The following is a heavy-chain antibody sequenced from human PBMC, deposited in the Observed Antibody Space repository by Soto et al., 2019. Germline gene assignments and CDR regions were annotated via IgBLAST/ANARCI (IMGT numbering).Heavy chain of an antibody. Sequence: QVQLQQWGAGLLKPSETLSLTCAVYGGFVSSGSYYWSWIRQPPGKGLEWIGEMSHSGGTHFNPSLKSRVTISVDTSKNQFSLKMSSVTAAYTALYSCARVERGTATTVVDAFDIWGPGTMVTVSS. D-gene: IGHD1-1*01. J-gene: IGHJ3*02. CDR3: ARVERGTATTVVDAFDI. CDR2: MSHSGGT. CDR1: GGFVSSGSYY. V-gene: IGHV4-34*01.